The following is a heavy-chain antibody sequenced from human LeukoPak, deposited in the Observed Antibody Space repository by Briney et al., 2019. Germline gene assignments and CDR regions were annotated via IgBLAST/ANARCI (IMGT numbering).Heavy chain of an antibody. Sequence: ASVKVSCKASGYTFTSYAMNWVRQAPGQGLEWMGWINTNTGNPTYAQGFTGRFVFSLDTSVSTAYLQISSLKAEDTAVYYCARGEYFDWLQHFDYWGQGTLVTVSS. D-gene: IGHD3-9*01. V-gene: IGHV7-4-1*02. CDR1: GYTFTSYA. J-gene: IGHJ4*02. CDR3: ARGEYFDWLQHFDY. CDR2: INTNTGNP.